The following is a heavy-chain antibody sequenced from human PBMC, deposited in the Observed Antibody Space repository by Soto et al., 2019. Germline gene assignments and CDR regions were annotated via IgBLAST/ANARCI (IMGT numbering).Heavy chain of an antibody. J-gene: IGHJ6*02. CDR2: ISSNSSYI. CDR3: AREGEGVVVPAAIDYYYGMDV. CDR1: GFTFSSYS. D-gene: IGHD2-2*02. V-gene: IGHV3-21*01. Sequence: PGGSLRLSCAASGFTFSSYSMNWVRQAPGKGLEWVSSISSNSSYIYYADSVKGGFTISRDNAKNSLYLQMNSLRAEDTAVYYCAREGEGVVVPAAIDYYYGMDVWGQGTTVTVSS.